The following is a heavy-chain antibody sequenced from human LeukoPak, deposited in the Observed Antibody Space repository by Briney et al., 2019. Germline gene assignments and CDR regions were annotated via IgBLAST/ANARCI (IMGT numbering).Heavy chain of an antibody. V-gene: IGHV3-30*02. CDR1: GFTFSSYG. Sequence: PGGSLRLSCAASGFTFSSYGIHWVRQAPGKGLEWVAFIRYDGSNKYYADSVKGRFTISRDNSKNTLYLQMNSLRAEDTAVYYCAEDPNRGIAAAGAFDYWGQGTLVTVSS. CDR2: IRYDGSNK. D-gene: IGHD6-13*01. CDR3: AEDPNRGIAAAGAFDY. J-gene: IGHJ4*02.